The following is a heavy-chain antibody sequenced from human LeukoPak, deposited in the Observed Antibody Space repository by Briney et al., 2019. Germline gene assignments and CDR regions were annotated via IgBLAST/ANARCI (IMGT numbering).Heavy chain of an antibody. V-gene: IGHV1-8*01. CDR3: VRGFRSDTSGRKFDC. Sequence: ASVKVSCKASGYTFTTYDINWVRQATGQGLEWMGWMNPHSGNTGFAQNFQGRVAKTRNTSIDTAYMELSSLRVEDTAVYYCVRGFRSDTSGRKFDCWGQGTLVTVSS. D-gene: IGHD2-2*01. J-gene: IGHJ4*02. CDR1: GYTFTTYD. CDR2: MNPHSGNT.